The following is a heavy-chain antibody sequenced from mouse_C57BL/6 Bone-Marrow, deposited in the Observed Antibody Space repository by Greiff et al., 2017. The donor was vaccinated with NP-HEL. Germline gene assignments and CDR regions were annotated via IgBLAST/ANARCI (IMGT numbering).Heavy chain of an antibody. CDR1: GFTFSSYG. V-gene: IGHV5-6*02. CDR3: ARHYYSNYFDY. J-gene: IGHJ2*01. D-gene: IGHD2-5*01. Sequence: EVMLVESGGDLVKPGGSLKLSCAASGFTFSSYGMSWVRQTPDKRLEWVATISSGGSYTYYPDSVKGRFTISRDNAKNTLYLQMSSLKSEDTAMYYCARHYYSNYFDYWGQGTTLTVS. CDR2: ISSGGSYT.